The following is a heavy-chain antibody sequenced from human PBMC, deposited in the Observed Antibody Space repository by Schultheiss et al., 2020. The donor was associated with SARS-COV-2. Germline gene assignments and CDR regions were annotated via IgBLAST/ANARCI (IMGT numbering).Heavy chain of an antibody. CDR1: GGSISSYY. Sequence: SETLSLTCTVSGGSISSYYWSWIRQPPGKGLEWIGYIYYSGSTYYNPSLKSRVTISVVTSKSQFSLKLNSVTAADTAVYYCARGGYSSGWRTGWFDPWGQGTLVTVSS. CDR2: IYYSGST. CDR3: ARGGYSSGWRTGWFDP. V-gene: IGHV4-59*08. J-gene: IGHJ5*02. D-gene: IGHD6-19*01.